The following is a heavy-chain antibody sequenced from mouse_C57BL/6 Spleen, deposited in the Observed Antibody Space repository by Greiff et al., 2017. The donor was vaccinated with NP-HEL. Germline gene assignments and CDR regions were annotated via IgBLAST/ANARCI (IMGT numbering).Heavy chain of an antibody. CDR3: ARHDYDAGDYFDY. D-gene: IGHD2-4*01. J-gene: IGHJ2*01. CDR2: ISGGGGNT. CDR1: GFTFSSYT. Sequence: ESGGGLVKPGGSLKLSCAASGFTFSSYTMSWVRQTPEKRLEWVATISGGGGNTYYPDSVKGRFTISRDNAKNTLYLQMSSLRSEDTALYYCARHDYDAGDYFDYWGQGTTLTVSS. V-gene: IGHV5-9*01.